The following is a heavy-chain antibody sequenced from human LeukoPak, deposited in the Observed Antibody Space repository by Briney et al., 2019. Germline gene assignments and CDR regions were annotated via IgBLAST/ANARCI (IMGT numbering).Heavy chain of an antibody. CDR2: IKQDGSKK. CDR1: GFPFSSYW. Sequence: PGGSLRLSCVASGFPFSSYWMTWVRQAPGKGLEWVANIKQDGSKKSYVDSVKGRFTISRDNSKNTLYLQMNSLRAEDTAVYYCARAEQWLVPLDYWGQGTLVTVSS. CDR3: ARAEQWLVPLDY. J-gene: IGHJ4*02. D-gene: IGHD6-19*01. V-gene: IGHV3-7*01.